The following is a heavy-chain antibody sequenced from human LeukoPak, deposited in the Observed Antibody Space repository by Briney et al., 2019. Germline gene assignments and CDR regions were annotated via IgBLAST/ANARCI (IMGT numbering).Heavy chain of an antibody. CDR3: ARERYSSGCLDV. J-gene: IGHJ6*04. CDR1: GGSISSSSYY. Sequence: PSETLSLTCTVSGGSISSSSYYWGWIRQPPGKGLEWIGSIYYSGSTYYNPSLKSRVTISVDTSKNQFSLKLSSVTAADTAVYYCARERYSSGCLDVWGKGTTVTVSS. CDR2: IYYSGST. D-gene: IGHD6-19*01. V-gene: IGHV4-39*07.